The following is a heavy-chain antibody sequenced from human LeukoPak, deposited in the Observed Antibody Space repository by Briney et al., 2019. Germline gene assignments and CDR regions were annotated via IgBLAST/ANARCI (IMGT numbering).Heavy chain of an antibody. CDR1: GGSISSYY. CDR3: ARDGTGDDHKADY. Sequence: SETLSLTCTVSGGSISSYYWSWIRQPPGKGLEWIGYIYYSGSTNYNPSLKSRVTISVDTSKNQFSLKLSSVTAADTAVYYCARDGTGDDHKADYWGQGTLVTVSS. J-gene: IGHJ4*02. D-gene: IGHD7-27*01. V-gene: IGHV4-59*01. CDR2: IYYSGST.